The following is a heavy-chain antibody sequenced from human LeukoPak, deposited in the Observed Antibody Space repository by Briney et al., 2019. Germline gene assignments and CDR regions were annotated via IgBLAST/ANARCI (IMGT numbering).Heavy chain of an antibody. J-gene: IGHJ3*02. CDR1: EFTFPSYE. CDR2: ISSSSSTI. CDR3: ARVSINYGDYEGAFDI. Sequence: GGSLRLSCAASEFTFPSYEMNWVRQAPGKGLEWVSYISSSSSTIYYADSVKGRFTISRDNAKNSLYLQMNSLRDEDTAVYYCARVSINYGDYEGAFDIWGQGTMVTVSS. D-gene: IGHD4-17*01. V-gene: IGHV3-48*02.